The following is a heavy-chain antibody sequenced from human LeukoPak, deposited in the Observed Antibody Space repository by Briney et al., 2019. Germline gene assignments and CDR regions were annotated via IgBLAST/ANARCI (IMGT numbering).Heavy chain of an antibody. CDR2: INPISGGT. J-gene: IGHJ4*02. CDR1: GYTFSSYY. V-gene: IGHV1-46*01. D-gene: IGHD6-13*01. CDR3: ARDRVAAAEGD. Sequence: ASVKVSCKASGYTFSSYYMQWVRQAPGQGLEWMGIINPISGGTTYAQKFQGRVTVTRDTSTSTAYMELRSLRSDDTAVYYCARDRVAAAEGDWGQGTLVTVSS.